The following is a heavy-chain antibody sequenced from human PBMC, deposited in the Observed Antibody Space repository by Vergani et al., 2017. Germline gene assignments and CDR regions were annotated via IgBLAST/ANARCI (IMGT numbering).Heavy chain of an antibody. CDR1: GYTFTSYY. V-gene: IGHV1-46*03. J-gene: IGHJ5*02. CDR3: ARGYCSSTSCYVGWFDP. Sequence: QVQLVQSAAEVKKPGASVKVSCKASGYTFTSYYMHWVRQAPGQGLEWMGIINPSGGSTSYAQKFQGRVTMTRDTSTSTVYMELSSLRSEDTAVYYCARGYCSSTSCYVGWFDPWGQGTLVTVSS. D-gene: IGHD2-2*01. CDR2: INPSGGST.